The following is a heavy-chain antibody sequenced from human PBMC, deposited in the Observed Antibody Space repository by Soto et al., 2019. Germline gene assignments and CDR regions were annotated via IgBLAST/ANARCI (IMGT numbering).Heavy chain of an antibody. J-gene: IGHJ2*01. D-gene: IGHD1-26*01. CDR3: TRDRIYSGYYFGELEWYVDL. CDR2: IHPSRGSP. V-gene: IGHV1-46*01. CDR1: GNTCTDYY. Sequence: QVQLVQSGAEVKRPGASAKVSCKASGNTCTDYYMHLVRQAPGQGLEWMGMIHPSRGSPTYAQKFPGRVTMTRDTSTTTFYMELSSLGSEDTAVYYCTRDRIYSGYYFGELEWYVDLWGRGTLVTVSS.